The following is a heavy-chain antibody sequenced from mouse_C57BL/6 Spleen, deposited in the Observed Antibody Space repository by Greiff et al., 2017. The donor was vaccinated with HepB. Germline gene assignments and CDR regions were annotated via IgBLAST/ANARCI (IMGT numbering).Heavy chain of an antibody. CDR3: AREELGLFAY. J-gene: IGHJ3*01. CDR2: ISDGGSYT. V-gene: IGHV5-4*01. Sequence: DVQLVESGGGLVKPGGSLKLSCAASGFTFSSYAMSWVRQTPEKRLEWVATISDGGSYTYYPDNVKGRFTISRDNAKNNLYLQMSHLKSEDTAMYYCAREELGLFAYWGQGTLVTVSA. CDR1: GFTFSSYA. D-gene: IGHD3-3*01.